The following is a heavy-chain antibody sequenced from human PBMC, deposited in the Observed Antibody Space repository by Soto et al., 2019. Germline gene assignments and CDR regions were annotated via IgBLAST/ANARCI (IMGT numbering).Heavy chain of an antibody. D-gene: IGHD6-19*01. CDR1: GFTFSSYA. Sequence: EVQLLESGGGLVQPGGSLRLSCEASGFTFSSYAMNWVRQAPGKGLERVSVISGSGGSTYYADSVKGRFTISRDNSKNTLYLQMISLRAEDTAVYYCASRSSGWYFDYWVQGTLVTVSS. CDR2: ISGSGGST. CDR3: ASRSSGWYFDY. V-gene: IGHV3-23*01. J-gene: IGHJ4*02.